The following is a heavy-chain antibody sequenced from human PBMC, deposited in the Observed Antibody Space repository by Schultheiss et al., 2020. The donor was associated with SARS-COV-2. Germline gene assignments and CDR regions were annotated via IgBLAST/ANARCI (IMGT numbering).Heavy chain of an antibody. V-gene: IGHV3-21*01. CDR2: ICSGTSYI. CDR1: GVTFGRYG. D-gene: IGHD2/OR15-2a*01. CDR3: ARDIKDTTYYLFDY. J-gene: IGHJ4*02. Sequence: GESLKISCAASGVTFGRYGMHWVRQAPGKGLEWVSSICSGTSYIYYADSVKGRFTISRDNAKNLLYLQMNSLRAEDTAVYYCARDIKDTTYYLFDYWGQGTLVTVSS.